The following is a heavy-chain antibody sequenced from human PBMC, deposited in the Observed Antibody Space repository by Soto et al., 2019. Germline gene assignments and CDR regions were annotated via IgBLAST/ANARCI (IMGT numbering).Heavy chain of an antibody. J-gene: IGHJ4*02. V-gene: IGHV3-64*01. CDR3: ASTFGWYDRGIDY. D-gene: IGHD3-10*02. Sequence: GGSLRLSCAASGFTFSSYAMHWVRQAPGKGLEYVSAISSNGGSTYYANSVKGRFTISRDNSKNTLYLQMGSLRAEDMAVYYCASTFGWYDRGIDYWGQGTLVTVSS. CDR1: GFTFSSYA. CDR2: ISSNGGST.